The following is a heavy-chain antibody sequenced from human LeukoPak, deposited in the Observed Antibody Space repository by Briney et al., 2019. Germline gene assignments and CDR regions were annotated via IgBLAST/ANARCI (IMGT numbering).Heavy chain of an antibody. J-gene: IGHJ4*02. Sequence: SETLSLTCTVSGGSISSSSYYWGWIRQPPGKGLEWIGSIYYSGSTYYNPSLKSRVTISVDTSKNQFSLKLSSVTAADTAVYYCARDPAYYYDSSGLYAGGFDYWGQGTLVTVSS. D-gene: IGHD3-22*01. CDR1: GGSISSSSYY. CDR2: IYYSGST. CDR3: ARDPAYYYDSSGLYAGGFDY. V-gene: IGHV4-39*07.